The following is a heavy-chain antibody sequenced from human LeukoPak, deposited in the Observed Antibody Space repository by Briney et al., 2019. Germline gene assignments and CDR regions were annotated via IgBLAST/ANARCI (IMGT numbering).Heavy chain of an antibody. V-gene: IGHV3-30*18. J-gene: IGHJ6*03. D-gene: IGHD2-15*01. CDR1: GGSISSSS. CDR3: AKVLAAPPDYYYYYYMDV. Sequence: PSETLSLTCTVSGGSISSSSYYWGWIRQPPGKGLEWVAVISYDGSNKYYADSVKGRFTISRDNSKNTLYLQMNSLRAEDTAVYYCAKVLAAPPDYYYYYYMDVWGKGTTVTISS. CDR2: ISYDGSNK.